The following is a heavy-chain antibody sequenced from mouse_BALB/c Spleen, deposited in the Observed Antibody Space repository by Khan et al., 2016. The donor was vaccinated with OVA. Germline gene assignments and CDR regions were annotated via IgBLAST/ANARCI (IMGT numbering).Heavy chain of an antibody. CDR2: VNPNTGNT. V-gene: IGHV1-26*01. J-gene: IGHJ3*01. D-gene: IGHD2-14*01. CDR3: ARGYDFCAY. CDR1: GYSFTNYY. Sequence: EVQLQQSGPDLVKPGASVKMSCKASGYSFTNYYVNWVKQSHGKSLECIGRVNPNTGNTNYNQNFKGKAILIVDTSSSTAYMELRGLTSEDSAVYYCARGYDFCAYWGQGTLVTVSA.